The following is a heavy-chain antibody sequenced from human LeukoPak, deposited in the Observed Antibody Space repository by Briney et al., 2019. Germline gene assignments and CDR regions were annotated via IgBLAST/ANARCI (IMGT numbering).Heavy chain of an antibody. CDR3: ARDTGYGGNSDY. CDR1: GYTFTRYY. Sequence: ASVKVSCKASGYTFTRYYIHWVPQAPGQGLEWMGTINPSGDSTSYAQKFQGRVTMTRDTSTSTVYMELSSLTSEDTAVYYCARDTGYGGNSDYWGQGTLVTVSS. J-gene: IGHJ4*02. CDR2: INPSGDST. D-gene: IGHD4-23*01. V-gene: IGHV1-46*01.